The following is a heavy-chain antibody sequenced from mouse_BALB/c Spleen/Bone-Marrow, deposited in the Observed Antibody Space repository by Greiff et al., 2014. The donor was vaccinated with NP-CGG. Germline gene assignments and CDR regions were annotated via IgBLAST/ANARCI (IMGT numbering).Heavy chain of an antibody. CDR2: IDPANVNT. CDR1: GFNIKDTY. D-gene: IGHD1-1*01. V-gene: IGHV14-3*02. Sequence: EVKLVESGAELVKPGASVKLSCTASGFNIKDTYMHWVKQRPEQGLEWIGRIDPANVNTKYDPKFQGKATITADTSSNTAYLQLSSLTSADAAVYYCASYVYGWYFDYWGQGTTLTVSS. CDR3: ASYVYGWYFDY. J-gene: IGHJ2*01.